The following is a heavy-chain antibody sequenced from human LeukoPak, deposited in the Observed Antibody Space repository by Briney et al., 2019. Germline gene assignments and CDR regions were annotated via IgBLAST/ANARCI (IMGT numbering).Heavy chain of an antibody. CDR1: GGSISSYY. V-gene: IGHV4-4*07. Sequence: PSETLSLTCTVSGGSISSYYWSWIRQPAGKGLEWIGRIYTSGSTNYNPSLKSRVTMSVDTSKNQFSLKLSSVTAADTAVYYCARDHSPRVIFRQRVFDPWGQGTLVTVSS. D-gene: IGHD3-10*01. CDR2: IYTSGST. J-gene: IGHJ5*02. CDR3: ARDHSPRVIFRQRVFDP.